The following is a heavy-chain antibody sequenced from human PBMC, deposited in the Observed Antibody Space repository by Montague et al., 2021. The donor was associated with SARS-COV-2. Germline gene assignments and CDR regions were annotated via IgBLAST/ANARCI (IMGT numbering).Heavy chain of an antibody. J-gene: IGHJ4*02. V-gene: IGHV3-30*09. Sequence: SLRLSCAASGFTFNNYAMHWVRQAPGKGLEWVAIISYDGSNKYYADSVKGRFAISRDNSKNTLYLQMNSLRAEDTAVYYCVRASLIKAGIAGAGTTVYWGQGTLVTISS. CDR1: GFTFNNYA. CDR2: ISYDGSNK. CDR3: VRASLIKAGIAGAGTTVY. D-gene: IGHD6-19*01.